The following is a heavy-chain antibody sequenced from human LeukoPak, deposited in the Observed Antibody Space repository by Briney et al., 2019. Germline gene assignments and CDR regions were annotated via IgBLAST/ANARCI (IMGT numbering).Heavy chain of an antibody. V-gene: IGHV1-69*05. J-gene: IGHJ4*02. CDR3: ARGGGFYYDSSGYYSY. D-gene: IGHD3-22*01. CDR1: GGTFSRYA. CDR2: IIPIFGTA. Sequence: SSVKVSCKASGGTFSRYAISWVRQAPGQGLEWMGRIIPIFGTANYAQKFQGRVTITTDESTSTAYMELSSLRSEDTAVYYCARGGGFYYDSSGYYSYWGQGTLVTVSS.